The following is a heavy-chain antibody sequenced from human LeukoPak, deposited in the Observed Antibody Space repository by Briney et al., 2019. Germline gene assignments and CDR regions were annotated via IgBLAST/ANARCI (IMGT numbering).Heavy chain of an antibody. V-gene: IGHV3-30*01. CDR3: ARDLTYCSSTSCSLLDV. CDR1: GFTFSSYA. CDR2: ISYDGSNK. J-gene: IGHJ6*04. D-gene: IGHD2-2*01. Sequence: PGRSLRLSCIASGFTFSSYAMHWVRQAPGKGLEWVAVISYDGSNKYYADSVKGRFTISRDNPKNTLYLQMNSLRAEDTAVYYCARDLTYCSSTSCSLLDVWGKGTTVTVSS.